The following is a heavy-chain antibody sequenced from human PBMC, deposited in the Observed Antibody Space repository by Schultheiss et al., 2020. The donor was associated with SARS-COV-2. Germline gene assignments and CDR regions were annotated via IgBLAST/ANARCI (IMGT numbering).Heavy chain of an antibody. CDR1: GFTFDDYA. Sequence: SLKISCAASGFTFDDYAMHWVRQAPGKGLEWVSGISWNSGSIGYADSVKGRFTISRDNAKNSLYLQMNSLRAEDTALYYCAKDMGRYCSSTSCYEGDYYYYYGMDVWGQGTTVTVSS. CDR2: ISWNSGSI. J-gene: IGHJ6*02. V-gene: IGHV3-9*01. CDR3: AKDMGRYCSSTSCYEGDYYYYYGMDV. D-gene: IGHD2-2*01.